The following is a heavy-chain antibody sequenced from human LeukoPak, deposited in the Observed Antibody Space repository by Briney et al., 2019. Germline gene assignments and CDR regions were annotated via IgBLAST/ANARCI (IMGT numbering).Heavy chain of an antibody. CDR1: GGSFSDYY. CDR2: INHSGST. V-gene: IGHV4-34*01. Sequence: PSETLSLTCAVYGGSFSDYYWSWIRQPPGEGLEWIGEINHSGSTNYNPSLKSRVTISIDTSKNQLSLKVSSVTAADTAMYYCTRAHYDILTGYGEIWGQGSLVTVSS. D-gene: IGHD3-9*01. J-gene: IGHJ4*02. CDR3: TRAHYDILTGYGEI.